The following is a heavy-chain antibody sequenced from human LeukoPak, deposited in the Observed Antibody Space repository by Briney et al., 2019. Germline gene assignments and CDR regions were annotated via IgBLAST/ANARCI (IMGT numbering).Heavy chain of an antibody. D-gene: IGHD3-16*02. CDR3: LRGDRRDY. Sequence: PGGSLRLSCEASGFTFNTYSMNWARQAPGKGLEWVSSFDSSGGYMFYADSVKGRFIFSRDNAKDSFILQRNSLEGEDTAVYYCLRGDRRDYWGQGTLVTVSS. CDR2: FDSSGGYM. V-gene: IGHV3-21*06. J-gene: IGHJ4*02. CDR1: GFTFNTYS.